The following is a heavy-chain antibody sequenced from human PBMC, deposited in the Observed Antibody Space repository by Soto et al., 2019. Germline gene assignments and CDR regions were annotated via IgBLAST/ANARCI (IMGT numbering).Heavy chain of an antibody. V-gene: IGHV1-69*01. CDR3: ESPDYYGSGSYGGLDY. D-gene: IGHD3-10*01. CDR2: SIPIFGTA. CDR1: GGTFSSYA. Sequence: QVQLVQSGAEVKKPGSSVKVSCKASGGTFSSYAISWVRQAPGQGLEWMGGSIPIFGTANYAQKVQGRVTITADESTSTAYMELSSLRPEDTAVYYCESPDYYGSGSYGGLDYWGQGTLVTVSS. J-gene: IGHJ4*02.